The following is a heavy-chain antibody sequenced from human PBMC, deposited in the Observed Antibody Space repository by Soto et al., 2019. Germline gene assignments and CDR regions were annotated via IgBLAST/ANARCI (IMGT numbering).Heavy chain of an antibody. V-gene: IGHV1-58*02. CDR3: AADPLLAAAGTGGHNYYYYYYMDV. CDR2: IVVGSGNT. Sequence: ASVKVSCKASGFTFTSSAMQWVRQARGQRLEWIGWIVVGSGNTNYAQKFQERVTITRDMSTSTAYMELSSLRSEDTAVYYCAADPLLAAAGTGGHNYYYYYYMDVWGKGTTVTVSS. CDR1: GFTFTSSA. J-gene: IGHJ6*03. D-gene: IGHD6-13*01.